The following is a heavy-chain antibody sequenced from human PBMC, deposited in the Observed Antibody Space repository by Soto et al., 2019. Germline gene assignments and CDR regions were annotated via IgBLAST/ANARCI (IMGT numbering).Heavy chain of an antibody. CDR1: GFTFSDYY. V-gene: IGHV3-11*01. CDR3: ASLAIGTIIRGAPDF. J-gene: IGHJ4*02. D-gene: IGHD3-10*01. CDR2: ISSGGSSI. Sequence: GGSLRLSCAVSGFTFSDYYMTWIRQAPGKGLEWVSYISSGGSSIYYADSVKGRFTISRDNAKNSLYLQMNSLRAEDTAMYYCASLAIGTIIRGAPDFWGQGTLVTVSS.